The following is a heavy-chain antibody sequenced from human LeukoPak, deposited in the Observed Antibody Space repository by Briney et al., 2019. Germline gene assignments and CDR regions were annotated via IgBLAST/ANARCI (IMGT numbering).Heavy chain of an antibody. CDR1: GFTFSSYG. CDR3: AKASTSAYSSGWPWFDY. Sequence: GGSLRLSCAASGFTFSSYGMHWVRQAPGKGLEWVAFIRYDGSNKYYADSVKGRFTISRDNSKNTLYLQMNSLRAEDTAVYYCAKASTSAYSSGWPWFDYWGQGTLVTVSS. V-gene: IGHV3-30*02. CDR2: IRYDGSNK. D-gene: IGHD6-19*01. J-gene: IGHJ4*02.